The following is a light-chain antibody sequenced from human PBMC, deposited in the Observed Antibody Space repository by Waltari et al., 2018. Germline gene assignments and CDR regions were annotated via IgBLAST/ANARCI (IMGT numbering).Light chain of an antibody. CDR3: NSYADSKKFV. CDR2: AGT. Sequence: QSALTQPPSASGSPGQSVTISCTGTSSDIGAYNYVSWYQQHPGKAPKRLIYAGTERASGVPYRFAGSKSGNTASLTISGLQADDDADYYCNSYADSKKFVFGTGTKVTV. V-gene: IGLV2-8*01. CDR1: SSDIGAYNY. J-gene: IGLJ1*01.